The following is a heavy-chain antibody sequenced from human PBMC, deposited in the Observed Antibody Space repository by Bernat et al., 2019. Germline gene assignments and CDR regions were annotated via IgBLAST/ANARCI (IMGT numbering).Heavy chain of an antibody. CDR1: GDSVSSNNAA. J-gene: IGHJ4*02. CDR3: ARGSVAMPGTPSYYFDY. V-gene: IGHV6-1*01. Sequence: QVQLQQSGPGLVKPSQTLSLTCAISGDSVSSNNAAWNWIRQSPSRGLEWLGRTYSRSKWYNDYAVSVRSRITISPDTSKNQFSLRLNSVTPEDTAVYYCARGSVAMPGTPSYYFDYWGQGTLVTVSS. CDR2: TYSRSKWYN. D-gene: IGHD6-19*01.